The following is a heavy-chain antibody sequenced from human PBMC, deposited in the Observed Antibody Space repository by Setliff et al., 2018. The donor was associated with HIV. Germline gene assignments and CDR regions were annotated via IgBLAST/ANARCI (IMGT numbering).Heavy chain of an antibody. CDR3: ARRGDFFYYAMDV. CDR1: GDSITNSMHY. J-gene: IGHJ6*02. V-gene: IGHV4-30-2*01. CDR2: IYYNGNA. Sequence: SETLSLTCTVSGDSITNSMHYWTWIRQAPGRGLEWVGYIYYNGNAYYNPSLKSRVTISVDRSKNQFSLKLSSVTAADTAVYYCARRGDFFYYAMDVWGQGTTVTVSS.